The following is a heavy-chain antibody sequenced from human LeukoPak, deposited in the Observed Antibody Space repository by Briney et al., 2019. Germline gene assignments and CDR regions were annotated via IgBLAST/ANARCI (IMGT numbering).Heavy chain of an antibody. D-gene: IGHD3-22*01. V-gene: IGHV4-59*08. CDR3: ARHGVDEYYYDSSGYYDIWYFDL. CDR1: GGSISSYY. J-gene: IGHJ2*01. CDR2: IYYSGST. Sequence: SETLSLTCTVSGGSISSYYWSWIRQPPGKGLEWIGYIYYSGSTNYNPSLKSRVTISVDTSKNQFSLKLSSVTAADTAVYYCARHGVDEYYYDSSGYYDIWYFDLWGRGTLVTVSS.